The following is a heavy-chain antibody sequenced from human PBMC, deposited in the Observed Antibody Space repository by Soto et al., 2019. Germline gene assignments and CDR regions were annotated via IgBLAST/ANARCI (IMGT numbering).Heavy chain of an antibody. CDR3: ARGRSRYDRSGYYRPDY. J-gene: IGHJ4*02. V-gene: IGHV1-69*10. CDR2: IIPILGTP. Sequence: SVKVSSTTSGDTFSSYAISWVRQAPGQGLEWMGGIIPILGTPSYAQKFQGRVTIAADKSTSTAYIELSSLRSEDTAVYYCARGRSRYDRSGYYRPDYWGQGTLVTVSS. CDR1: GDTFSSYA. D-gene: IGHD3-22*01.